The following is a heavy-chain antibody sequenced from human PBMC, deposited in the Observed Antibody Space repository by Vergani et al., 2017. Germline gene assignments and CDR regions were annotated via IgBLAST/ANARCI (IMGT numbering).Heavy chain of an antibody. D-gene: IGHD2-15*01. Sequence: QVQLQQWGAGLLKPSETLSLTCAVYGGSFSGYYWSWIRQHPGKGLEWIGYIYYSGSTYYNPSLKSRVTISVDTSKNQFSLKLSSVTAADTAVYYCARAPPRGVGDDYWGQGSLVIVSS. J-gene: IGHJ4*02. CDR3: ARAPPRGVGDDY. CDR2: IYYSGST. V-gene: IGHV4-34*01. CDR1: GGSFSGYY.